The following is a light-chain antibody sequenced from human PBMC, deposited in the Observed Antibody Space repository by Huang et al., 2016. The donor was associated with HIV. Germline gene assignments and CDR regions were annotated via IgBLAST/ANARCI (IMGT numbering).Light chain of an antibody. V-gene: IGKV2-28*01. Sequence: DIVMTQSPLSLPVTPGEPASISCRSSQSLLHSNGYNYLDWYLQKPGQSPQFLSYLSSNRASGVPDRFSGSGSVVDFTLKISRVEAEDAGIYYCMQSLQTPRTFGQGTRLEMK. J-gene: IGKJ5*01. CDR3: MQSLQTPRT. CDR2: LSS. CDR1: QSLLHSNGYNY.